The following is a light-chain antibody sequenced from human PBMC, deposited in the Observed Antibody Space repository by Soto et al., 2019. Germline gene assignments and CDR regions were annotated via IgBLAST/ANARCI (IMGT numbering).Light chain of an antibody. CDR1: QSVRNSY. J-gene: IGKJ2*01. CDR2: GAS. V-gene: IGKV3-20*01. CDR3: QQYGSSPYT. Sequence: EILLTQSPGTLSLSPGERATLSCRASQSVRNSYLAWYQQKPGQAPRLLIYGASGRATGTPDRFSGSGSGTDFTLPISRLEPEDFAVYYCQQYGSSPYTFGQGTQLAI.